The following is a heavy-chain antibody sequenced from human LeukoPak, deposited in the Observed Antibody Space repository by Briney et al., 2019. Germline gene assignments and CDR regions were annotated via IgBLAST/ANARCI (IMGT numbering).Heavy chain of an antibody. CDR3: ARGVPRITMVRGGAYYYYYMDV. Sequence: PSETLSLTCTVSGGSISSYSWSWIRQPPGKGLEWIGYIYYSESTNYNPSLKSRVTISVDTSKNQFSLKLSSVTAADTAVYYCARGVPRITMVRGGAYYYYYMDVWGKGTTVTVSS. J-gene: IGHJ6*03. CDR2: IYYSEST. D-gene: IGHD3-10*01. CDR1: GGSISSYS. V-gene: IGHV4-59*01.